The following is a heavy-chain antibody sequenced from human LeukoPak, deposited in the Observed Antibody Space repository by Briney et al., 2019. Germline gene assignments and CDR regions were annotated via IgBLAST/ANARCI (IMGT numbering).Heavy chain of an antibody. V-gene: IGHV3-23*01. CDR1: GFTFSSYA. J-gene: IGHJ4*02. D-gene: IGHD3-22*01. Sequence: GGSLRLSCAASGFTFSSYAMSWVRQAPGKGLEWVSAISGSGGSTYYADSVKGRFTISRDNSKNTLYLQMNSLRAGDTAVYYCAKDSRYDSSGYYFDYWGQGTLVTVSS. CDR3: AKDSRYDSSGYYFDY. CDR2: ISGSGGST.